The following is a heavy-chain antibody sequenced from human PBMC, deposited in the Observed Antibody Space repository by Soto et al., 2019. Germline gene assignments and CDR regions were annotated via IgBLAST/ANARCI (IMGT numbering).Heavy chain of an antibody. CDR3: ARGRYGEY. CDR1: GYAFTTYG. V-gene: IGHV1-18*01. CDR2: ISAHNGNT. J-gene: IGHJ4*02. Sequence: QVHLVQSGAEVKKPGASVKVSCKGSGYAFTTYGITWVRQAPGQGLEWMGWISAHNGNTNYAQKLQVRVTVTRATSTSTAYMELRSLRSDDTAVYYCARGRYGEYWGQGALVTVSS. D-gene: IGHD3-10*01.